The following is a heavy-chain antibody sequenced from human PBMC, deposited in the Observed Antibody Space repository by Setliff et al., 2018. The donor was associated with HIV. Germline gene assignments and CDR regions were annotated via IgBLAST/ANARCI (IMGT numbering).Heavy chain of an antibody. D-gene: IGHD2-2*02. J-gene: IGHJ4*02. Sequence: SETLSLTCAVSGGSISSGGYSWGWIRQPPGKGLEWVGHIYHTGSTYYNPSLKSRVTLSVDTSKNQFSLKLSSVTAADTAVYFCARQDRYCTSTDCYRYFNYWGQGFLVTVSS. CDR2: IYHTGST. CDR3: ARQDRYCTSTDCYRYFNY. CDR1: GGSISSGGYS. V-gene: IGHV4-30-2*01.